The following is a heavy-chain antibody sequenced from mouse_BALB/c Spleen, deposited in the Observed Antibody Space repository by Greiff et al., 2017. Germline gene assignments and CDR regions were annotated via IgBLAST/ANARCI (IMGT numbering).Heavy chain of an antibody. D-gene: IGHD2-3*01. CDR2: ISYSGST. V-gene: IGHV3-2*02. CDR3: ARGDGYYVYFDY. Sequence: DVQLQESGPGLVKPSQSLSLTCTVTGYSITSDYAWNWIRQFPGNKLEWMGYISYSGSTSYNPSLKSRISITRDTSKNQFFLQLNSVTTEDTATYYCARGDGYYVYFDYWGQGTTLTVSS. CDR1: GYSITSDYA. J-gene: IGHJ2*01.